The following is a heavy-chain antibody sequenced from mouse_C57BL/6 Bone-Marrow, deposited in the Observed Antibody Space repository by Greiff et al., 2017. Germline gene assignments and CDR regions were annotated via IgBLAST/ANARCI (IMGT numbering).Heavy chain of an antibody. CDR3: ATHYGSSYGFAY. Sequence: VQLQQPGAELVRPGSSVKLSCKASGYTFTSYWMHWVKQRPIQGLEWIGNIDPSDSETHYNQKFKDKATLTVDKSSSTAYMQLSSLTSEDSAVYYCATHYGSSYGFAYWGQGTLVTVSA. CDR2: IDPSDSET. CDR1: GYTFTSYW. V-gene: IGHV1-52*01. D-gene: IGHD1-1*01. J-gene: IGHJ3*01.